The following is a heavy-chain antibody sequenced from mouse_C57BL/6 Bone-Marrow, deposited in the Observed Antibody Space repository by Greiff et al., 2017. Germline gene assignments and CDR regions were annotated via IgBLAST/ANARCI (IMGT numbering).Heavy chain of an antibody. CDR3: ARHGHYYYGSSYYFDY. CDR1: GYTFTEYT. D-gene: IGHD1-1*01. J-gene: IGHJ2*01. Sequence: VQLKESGAELVKPGASVKLSCKASGYTFTEYTIHWVKQRSGQGLEWIGWFYPGSGSIKYNEKFKDKATLTADKSSSTVYMELSRLTSEDSAVYFCARHGHYYYGSSYYFDYWGQGTTLTVSS. V-gene: IGHV1-62-2*01. CDR2: FYPGSGSI.